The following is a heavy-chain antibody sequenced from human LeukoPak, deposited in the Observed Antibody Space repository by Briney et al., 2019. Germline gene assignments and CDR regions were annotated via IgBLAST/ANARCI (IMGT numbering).Heavy chain of an antibody. J-gene: IGHJ5*02. D-gene: IGHD1-26*01. Sequence: SETLSLTCTVSGGSISSYYWSWIRQPPGKGLEWIGYIYYSGSTNYNPFLKSRVTISVDTPKNQFSLKLSSVTAADTAVYYCARDVGVGATNWFDPWGQGTLVTVSS. CDR3: ARDVGVGATNWFDP. CDR1: GGSISSYY. CDR2: IYYSGST. V-gene: IGHV4-59*01.